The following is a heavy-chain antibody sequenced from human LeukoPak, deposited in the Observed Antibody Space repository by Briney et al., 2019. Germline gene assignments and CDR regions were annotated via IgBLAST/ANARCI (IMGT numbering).Heavy chain of an antibody. CDR3: ARKESWQRPEDY. D-gene: IGHD6-25*01. CDR2: IYPDDSET. J-gene: IGHJ4*02. Sequence: GTPLLTSCECSWNRFTNYLSGCGREPAEKGQGRMGAIYPDDSETIYSPSFQGQVTISADRSITTAYLQWSSLKASDTAIYYCARKESWQRPEDYWGQGTLVTVSP. CDR1: WNRFTNYL. V-gene: IGHV5-51*01.